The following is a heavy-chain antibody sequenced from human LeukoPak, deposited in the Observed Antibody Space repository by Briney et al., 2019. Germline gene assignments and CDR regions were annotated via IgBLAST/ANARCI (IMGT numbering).Heavy chain of an antibody. V-gene: IGHV4-31*02. J-gene: IGHJ4*02. Sequence: NWVRQAPGKGLEWIGYIYYSGSTYYNPSLKSRLTISLDTSKNHFSLKLSSVTAADTAVYYCARDSLYCSGGSCVRFDYWGQGTLVTVSS. CDR3: ARDSLYCSGGSCVRFDY. D-gene: IGHD2-15*01. CDR2: IYYSGST.